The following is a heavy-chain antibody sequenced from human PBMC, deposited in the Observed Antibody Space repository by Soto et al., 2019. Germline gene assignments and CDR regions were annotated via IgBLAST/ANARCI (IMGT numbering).Heavy chain of an antibody. D-gene: IGHD1-7*01. Sequence: SETLSLTCTVSGGSISSGGYYWSWIRQHPGKGLEWIGYIYYSGSTYYNPSLKSRVTISVDTSKNQFSLKLSSVTAADTAVYYCAVNWNFSYYYYMDVWGKGTTVTVSS. V-gene: IGHV4-31*03. CDR1: GGSISSGGYY. CDR2: IYYSGST. CDR3: AVNWNFSYYYYMDV. J-gene: IGHJ6*03.